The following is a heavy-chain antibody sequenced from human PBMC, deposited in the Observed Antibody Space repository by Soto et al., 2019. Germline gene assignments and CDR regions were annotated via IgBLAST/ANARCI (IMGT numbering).Heavy chain of an antibody. D-gene: IGHD4-4*01. CDR3: ARVLNLQYFYYGMDV. CDR2: IYYSGST. J-gene: IGHJ6*02. V-gene: IGHV4-31*03. CDR1: GGSISSGGYY. Sequence: PSETLSLTCTVSGGSISSGGYYWSWIRQHPGKGLEWIGYIYYSGSTYYNPSLKSRVTISVDTSKNQFSLKLSSVTAADTAVYYCARVLNLQYFYYGMDVWGQGTTVTVSS.